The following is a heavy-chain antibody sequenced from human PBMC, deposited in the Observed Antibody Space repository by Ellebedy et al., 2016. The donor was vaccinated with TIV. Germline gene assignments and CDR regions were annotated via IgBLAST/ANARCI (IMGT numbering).Heavy chain of an antibody. Sequence: LRLSCVISGDSVSTDIGWNWIRQSPSRGLEWLGRTYYRSKWNNDYAVSLKSRITINPDTSNNLFSLQLNSVTPEDTAVYYCARGWFGSGMGVWGQGTTVTVSS. D-gene: IGHD3-10*01. CDR2: TYYRSKWNN. CDR1: GDSVSTDIG. CDR3: ARGWFGSGMGV. V-gene: IGHV6-1*01. J-gene: IGHJ6*02.